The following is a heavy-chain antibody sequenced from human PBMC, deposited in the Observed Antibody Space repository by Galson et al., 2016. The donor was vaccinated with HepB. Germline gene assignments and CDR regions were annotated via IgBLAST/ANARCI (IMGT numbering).Heavy chain of an antibody. CDR2: TYYRPKWYA. Sequence: CAISGDSVSSNRAAWNWVRQSPSRGLEWLGRTYYRPKWYADYAVSVKSRITINTDTSKNQFSLQLKSMTPEDAAVYYCARDQHSYGSALYCGEFDYWGQGTLVTVSS. V-gene: IGHV6-1*01. CDR3: ARDQHSYGSALYCGEFDY. J-gene: IGHJ4*02. CDR1: GDSVSSNRAA. D-gene: IGHD5-18*01.